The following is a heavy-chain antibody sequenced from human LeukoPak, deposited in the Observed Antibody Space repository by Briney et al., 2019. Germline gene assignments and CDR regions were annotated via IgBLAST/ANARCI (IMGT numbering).Heavy chain of an antibody. Sequence: ASVKVSCKASGYTFTSYAITWVRQAPGQGLEWLGWISVFNGNTNYAQKLQGRVTMTTDTSTSTAYMELRSLRSDDTAVYYCATGYSSSWYYFDYWGQGTLVTVSS. J-gene: IGHJ4*02. D-gene: IGHD6-13*01. V-gene: IGHV1-18*01. CDR1: GYTFTSYA. CDR2: ISVFNGNT. CDR3: ATGYSSSWYYFDY.